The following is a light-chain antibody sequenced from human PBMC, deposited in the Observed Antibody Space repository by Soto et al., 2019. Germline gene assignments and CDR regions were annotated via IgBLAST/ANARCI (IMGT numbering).Light chain of an antibody. CDR3: QKYYTSPAT. V-gene: IGKV4-1*01. J-gene: IGKJ4*01. Sequence: DIVMTQSPESLALSLGERATIDCKSSQSVLYISNNKNYLAWYQHKSGQSPKLLFYWATTRESGVPDRFSGSGSGTHFTLTTSSLQPEDVEVYYCQKYYTSPATFGGGTKV. CDR2: WAT. CDR1: QSVLYISNNKNY.